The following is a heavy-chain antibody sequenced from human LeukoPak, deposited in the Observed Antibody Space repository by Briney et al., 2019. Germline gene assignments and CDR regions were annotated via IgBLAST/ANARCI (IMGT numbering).Heavy chain of an antibody. J-gene: IGHJ4*02. Sequence: AGGSLRLSCAASGFTFSSYAMHWVRQAPGKGLEWVGVISYDGSNKYYADSVKGRFTISRDNSKNTLYLQMNSLRAEDTAVYYCARVAGASYSSRWGLGDYWGQGTLITVSS. V-gene: IGHV3-30*04. CDR1: GFTFSSYA. D-gene: IGHD6-19*01. CDR2: ISYDGSNK. CDR3: ARVAGASYSSRWGLGDY.